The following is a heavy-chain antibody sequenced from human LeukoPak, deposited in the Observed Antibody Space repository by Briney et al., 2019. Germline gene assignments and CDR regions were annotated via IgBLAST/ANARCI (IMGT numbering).Heavy chain of an antibody. J-gene: IGHJ4*02. CDR3: ARVQTYCGGDCYPDY. Sequence: SVKVSCKASGGTFSSYAISWVRQAPGQGLEWMGRIIPILGIANYAQKFRGRVTMTRDTSTSTVYMELSSLRSEDTAVYYCARVQTYCGGDCYPDYWGQGTLVTVSS. CDR1: GGTFSSYA. CDR2: IIPILGIA. D-gene: IGHD2-21*01. V-gene: IGHV1-69*04.